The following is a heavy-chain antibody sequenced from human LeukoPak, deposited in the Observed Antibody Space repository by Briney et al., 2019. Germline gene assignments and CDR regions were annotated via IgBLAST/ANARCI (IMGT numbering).Heavy chain of an antibody. CDR1: GYTFTSYA. CDR3: ARALSWTTDSYYYMDV. Sequence: ASVKVSCKASGYTFTSYAINWVRQATGQGLEWMGWMNPNSGNTGFAQKFQVRVTMTKNTSITTAYMELSSLRSEDTALYYCARALSWTTDSYYYMDVWGKGTTVTVSS. V-gene: IGHV1-8*01. J-gene: IGHJ6*03. CDR2: MNPNSGNT. D-gene: IGHD3/OR15-3a*01.